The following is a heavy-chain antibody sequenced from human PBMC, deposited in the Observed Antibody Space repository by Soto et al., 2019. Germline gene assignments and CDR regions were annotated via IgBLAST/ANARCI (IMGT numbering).Heavy chain of an antibody. CDR1: GGSIRSGGYY. J-gene: IGHJ6*02. CDR2: IYYSGNT. CDR3: ARDRLMATAGTARHYFGLDV. Sequence: SETLSLTCTVSGGSIRSGGYYWSWVRQNPRKGLEWIGNIYYSGNTYYNPSLKSRLTISVDTSKNQSSLNLSSVTAADTAVYYCARDRLMATAGTARHYFGLDVWGQGTTVTVS. D-gene: IGHD5-18*01. V-gene: IGHV4-31*03.